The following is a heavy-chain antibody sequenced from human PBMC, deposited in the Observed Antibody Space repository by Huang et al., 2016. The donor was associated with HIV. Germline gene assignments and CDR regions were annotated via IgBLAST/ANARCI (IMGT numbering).Heavy chain of an antibody. CDR3: ARGMWDSKWGGTDWLLRHFDS. V-gene: IGHV1-69*13. Sequence: HVQLVLSGAEVQKPGSSVWVSCMAPGDTFRQYVISWVRQATGQGLEWMGEKIPIFGTTKNAQEFKGRITISEREAPSTVYVELISLTFQGTALCYCARGMWDSKWGGTDWLLRHFDSWGQGTLVTVSS. J-gene: IGHJ4*02. D-gene: IGHD2-15*01. CDR1: GDTFRQYV. CDR2: KIPIFGTT.